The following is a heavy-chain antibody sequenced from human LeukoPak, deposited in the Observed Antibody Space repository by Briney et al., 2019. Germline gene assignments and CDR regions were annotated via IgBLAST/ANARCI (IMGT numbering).Heavy chain of an antibody. V-gene: IGHV1-69*06. CDR3: ARVRDGYNDAYDI. J-gene: IGHJ3*02. D-gene: IGHD5-24*01. CDR1: GGTFNSYA. Sequence: SVKVSCKASGGTFNSYAIGWVRQAPGQGLEWMGGIIPIFGTTNYARKFRGRVTLTADKSTRTAYMELSSLRSEDTAVYYCARVRDGYNDAYDIWGQGTMVTVHS. CDR2: IIPIFGTT.